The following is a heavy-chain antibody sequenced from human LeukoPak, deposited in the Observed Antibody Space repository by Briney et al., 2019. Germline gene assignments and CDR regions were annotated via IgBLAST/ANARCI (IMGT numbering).Heavy chain of an antibody. J-gene: IGHJ4*02. CDR1: GFTFSRYW. D-gene: IGHD2-15*01. CDR3: ARDQLHCSGGICYFDY. CDR2: INSDGRST. V-gene: IGHV3-74*01. Sequence: GGSLRLSCAASGFTFSRYWMHWVRQAPGKGLVWVSRINSDGRSTSSADSVKGRFTISRDNAKNTLYLQMNSLRTEDTAVYYCARDQLHCSGGICYFDYWGQGALVTVSS.